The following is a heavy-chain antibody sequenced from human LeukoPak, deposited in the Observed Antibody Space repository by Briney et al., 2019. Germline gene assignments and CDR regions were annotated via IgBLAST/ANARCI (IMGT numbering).Heavy chain of an antibody. Sequence: ESGPTLVNPTQTLTLICTFSGFSLRNTGLGVGWIRQPPGKALEWLALIYWDDDTRYSPSLKSRLTIMKDASKNQVVLIMTNMDPVDTATYYCAHSSQFSGYCTSTSCYSGPPFDYWGQGTLVTVSS. J-gene: IGHJ4*02. CDR1: GFSLRNTGLG. CDR3: AHSSQFSGYCTSTSCYSGPPFDY. D-gene: IGHD2-2*03. CDR2: IYWDDDT. V-gene: IGHV2-5*02.